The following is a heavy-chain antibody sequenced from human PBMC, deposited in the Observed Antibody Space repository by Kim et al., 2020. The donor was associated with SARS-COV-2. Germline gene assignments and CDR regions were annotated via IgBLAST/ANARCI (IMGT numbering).Heavy chain of an antibody. CDR1: GFIFDDYA. CDR2: INWNSGNI. D-gene: IGHD1-7*01. V-gene: IGHV3-9*01. Sequence: GGSLRLSCAASGFIFDDYAMYWVRQAPGKGPEWVSGINWNSGNIGYADSVKGRFTISRDNAKNSLYLQMNSLRAEDTAFYYCVKDRYRTTSQGAFDIWGPGTMVTVSS. CDR3: VKDRYRTTSQGAFDI. J-gene: IGHJ3*02.